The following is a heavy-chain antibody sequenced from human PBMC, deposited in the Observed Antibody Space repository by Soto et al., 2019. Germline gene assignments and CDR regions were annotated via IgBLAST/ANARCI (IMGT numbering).Heavy chain of an antibody. CDR3: ARGRRAGEYYYGSGSYYILDY. V-gene: IGHV4-30-4*01. CDR2: IYYSGST. CDR1: GGSISSGDYY. Sequence: QVQLQESGPGLVKPSQTLSLTCTVSGGSISSGDYYWSWIRQPPGKGLEWIGYIYYSGSTYYNPSLKSRVTISVDTSKNQFSLKLGSVTAADTAVYYCARGRRAGEYYYGSGSYYILDYWGQGTLVTVSS. D-gene: IGHD3-10*01. J-gene: IGHJ4*02.